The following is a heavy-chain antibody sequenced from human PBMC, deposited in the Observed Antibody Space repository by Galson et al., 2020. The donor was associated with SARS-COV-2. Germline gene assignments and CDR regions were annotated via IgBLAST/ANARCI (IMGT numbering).Heavy chain of an antibody. CDR2: IYYSGST. CDR3: ARGDQRGYYYYYMDV. CDR1: GGSISSGGYY. Sequence: SQTLSLTCTVSGGSISSGGYYWSWIRQHPGKGLEWIGYIYYSGSTYYNPSLKSRVTISVDTSKNQFSLKLSSVTAADTAVYYCARGDQRGYYYYYMDVWGKGTTVTVSS. V-gene: IGHV4-31*03. J-gene: IGHJ6*03.